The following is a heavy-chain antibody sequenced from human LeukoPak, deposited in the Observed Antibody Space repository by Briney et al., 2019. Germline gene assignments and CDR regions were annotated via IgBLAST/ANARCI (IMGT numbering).Heavy chain of an antibody. CDR1: GYTFTSYN. CDR2: MNPNNGNT. V-gene: IGHV1-8*01. J-gene: IGHJ5*02. D-gene: IGHD6-6*01. Sequence: GASVEVSCKVSGYTFTSYNINWVRQATGQGLEWMGWMNPNNGNTGFAQKFQGRVTMTRNTSISTAYMELSSLRSEDTAVYYCARGVPAFDPWGQGTLVTVSS. CDR3: ARGVPAFDP.